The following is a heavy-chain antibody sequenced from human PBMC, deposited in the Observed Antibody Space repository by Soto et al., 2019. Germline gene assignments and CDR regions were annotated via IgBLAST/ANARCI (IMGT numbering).Heavy chain of an antibody. Sequence: PGGSLRLSCEASGFTFNTYSMHWVRQPPGKGLEWLAAIWYDGTQKYYADSVKGRFIISRDNSKKTLYLEMNSMRAEDTAVYYCARAGGTTVTGLWHFDSWARDPWSPSP. V-gene: IGHV3-33*01. CDR1: GFTFNTYS. CDR3: ARAGGTTVTGLWHFDS. J-gene: IGHJ4*02. CDR2: IWYDGTQK. D-gene: IGHD4-17*01.